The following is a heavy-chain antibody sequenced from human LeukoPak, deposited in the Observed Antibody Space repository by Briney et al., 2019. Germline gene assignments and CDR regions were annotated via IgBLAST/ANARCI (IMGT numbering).Heavy chain of an antibody. CDR3: AKDRGYYGSGALDY. CDR2: ISGSGGST. J-gene: IGHJ4*02. CDR1: GFTFSSYG. Sequence: GGSLRLSCAASGFTFSSYGMSWVRQAPGKGLEWVSGISGSGGSTYYADSVKGRFTISRDNSKNTLYLQMNSLRAEDTAVYYCAKDRGYYGSGALDYWGQGTLVTVSS. D-gene: IGHD3-10*01. V-gene: IGHV3-23*01.